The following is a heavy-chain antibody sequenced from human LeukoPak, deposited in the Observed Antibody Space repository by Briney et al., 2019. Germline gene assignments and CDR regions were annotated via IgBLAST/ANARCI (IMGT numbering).Heavy chain of an antibody. D-gene: IGHD2-2*01. J-gene: IGHJ4*02. CDR2: ISGSGDVT. Sequence: GGSLRLSCAASGFSFSSSAMSWVRQAPGKGLEWVSDISGSGDVTYYADSVKGRFIISRDNSKNTLYLQMNSLRAEDTAVYYCAKLAVVPAALDYWGQGTLVTVSS. CDR1: GFSFSSSA. CDR3: AKLAVVPAALDY. V-gene: IGHV3-23*01.